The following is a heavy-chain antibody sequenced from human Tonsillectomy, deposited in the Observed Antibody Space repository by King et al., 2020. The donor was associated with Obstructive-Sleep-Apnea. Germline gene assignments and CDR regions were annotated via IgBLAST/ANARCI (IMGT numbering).Heavy chain of an antibody. CDR3: ARPLERRINYYGMDV. CDR1: GFTFSSYA. V-gene: IGHV3-30*04. Sequence: VQLVESGGGVVQPGRSLRLSCAASGFTFSSYAMHWVRQAPGKGLEWVAVISYDGSNKYYADSVKGRFTISRDNSKNTLYLQMNSLRAEDTAVYYCARPLERRINYYGMDVWGQGTTVTVSS. J-gene: IGHJ6*02. CDR2: ISYDGSNK. D-gene: IGHD1-1*01.